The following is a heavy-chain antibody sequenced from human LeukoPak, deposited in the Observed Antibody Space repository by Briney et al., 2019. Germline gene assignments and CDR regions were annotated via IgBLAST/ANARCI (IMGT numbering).Heavy chain of an antibody. CDR2: INTNTGNP. V-gene: IGHV7-4-1*02. CDR1: GYTFTSYA. Sequence: GASVKVSCKASGYTFTSYAMNWVRQAPGQGLEWMGRINTNTGNPTYAQGFTGRFVFSLDTSVSTAYLQISSLKAEDTAVYYCARAMSWVVPAAYDYWGQGTLVTVSS. D-gene: IGHD2-2*01. CDR3: ARAMSWVVPAAYDY. J-gene: IGHJ4*02.